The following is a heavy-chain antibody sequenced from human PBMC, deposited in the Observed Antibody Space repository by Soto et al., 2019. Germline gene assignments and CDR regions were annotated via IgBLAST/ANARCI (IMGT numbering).Heavy chain of an antibody. V-gene: IGHV3-23*01. CDR3: ARGTTSMYSYSLDV. Sequence: GGSLRLSCAASGFTFSSYAMNWVRQAPGKGLQWVSGISGSGGDTYYVDSVKGRFAISRDNSKDTLYLQMNALRAEDTAVYYCARGTTSMYSYSLDVWGQGTTVTVSS. D-gene: IGHD1-1*01. CDR2: ISGSGGDT. CDR1: GFTFSSYA. J-gene: IGHJ6*02.